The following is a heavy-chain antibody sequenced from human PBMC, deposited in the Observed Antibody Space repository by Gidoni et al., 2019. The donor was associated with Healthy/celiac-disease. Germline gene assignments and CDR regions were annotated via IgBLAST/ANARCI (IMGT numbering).Heavy chain of an antibody. D-gene: IGHD6-13*01. CDR2: IYYSGST. CDR1: GGSISSSSYY. Sequence: QLQLQESVPGLVQPSETLSLTCTVSGGSISSSSYYWGWIRQPPGKGLEWIGSIYYSGSTYYNPSLKSRVTISVDTSKNQFSLKLSSVTAADTAVYYCARQSQQTYDYWGQGTLVTVSS. J-gene: IGHJ4*02. V-gene: IGHV4-39*01. CDR3: ARQSQQTYDY.